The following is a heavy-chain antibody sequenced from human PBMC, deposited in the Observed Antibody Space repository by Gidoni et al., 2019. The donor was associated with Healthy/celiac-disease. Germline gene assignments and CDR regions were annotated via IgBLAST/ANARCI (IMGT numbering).Heavy chain of an antibody. D-gene: IGHD3-22*01. CDR3: AKARGTYYYDSSGYSEFDY. CDR1: GFTFSSYA. J-gene: IGHJ4*02. Sequence: EVQLLESGGGLVQPGGSLRLSCAASGFTFSSYAMRWVRQAPGQGLEWVSAISGSGGSTYYADSVKGRFTISRDNSKNTLYLQMNSLRAEDTAVYYCAKARGTYYYDSSGYSEFDYWGQGTLVTVSS. V-gene: IGHV3-23*01. CDR2: ISGSGGST.